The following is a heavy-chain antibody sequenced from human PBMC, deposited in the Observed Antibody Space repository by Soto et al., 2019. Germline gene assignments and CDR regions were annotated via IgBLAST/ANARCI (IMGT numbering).Heavy chain of an antibody. CDR2: ISASGGTT. V-gene: IGHV3-23*01. CDR1: GFTFSTYP. Sequence: GGSLRLCWAASGFTFSTYPMSWVRLAQGKGLEWASAISASGGTTYYADSVKGRFTISRDNSKNTLYLQMSSLRAEDTAVYHCARVALGYCSSGSCYYFDSWGQGTLVTVSS. J-gene: IGHJ4*02. CDR3: ARVALGYCSSGSCYYFDS. D-gene: IGHD2-15*01.